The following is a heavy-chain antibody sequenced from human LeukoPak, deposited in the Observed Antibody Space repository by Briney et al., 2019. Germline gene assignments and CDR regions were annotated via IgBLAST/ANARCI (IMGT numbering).Heavy chain of an antibody. Sequence: SETLSLTCTVSGGSISSGGYYWSWIRQHPGEGLEWIGYIYYTGTTYYNPSLKSRLTISVDTSKNQFSLKLSPVTAADTAVYYCARSGAAWKPPTYFQDWGQGTLVTVSS. CDR1: GGSISSGGYY. J-gene: IGHJ1*01. V-gene: IGHV4-31*03. CDR3: ARSGAAWKPPTYFQD. D-gene: IGHD1-1*01. CDR2: IYYTGTT.